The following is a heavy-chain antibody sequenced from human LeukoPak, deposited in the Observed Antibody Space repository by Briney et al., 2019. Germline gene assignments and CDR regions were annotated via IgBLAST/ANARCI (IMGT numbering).Heavy chain of an antibody. Sequence: SETLSLTCTVSGGSISSYYWSWIRQPAGKGLEWIGRIYTSGSTNYNPSLKSRVTMSVDTSKNQFSLKLSSVTAADTAVYYCASAGRLASYYYYYGMDVWGQGTTVTVSS. D-gene: IGHD3-10*01. CDR2: IYTSGST. V-gene: IGHV4-4*07. CDR1: GGSISSYY. CDR3: ASAGRLASYYYYYGMDV. J-gene: IGHJ6*02.